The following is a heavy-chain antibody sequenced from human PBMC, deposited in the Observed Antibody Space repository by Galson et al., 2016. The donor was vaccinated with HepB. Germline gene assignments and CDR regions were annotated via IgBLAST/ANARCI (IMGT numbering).Heavy chain of an antibody. CDR3: ARRPSGAYYALYYFDY. V-gene: IGHV4-39*02. CDR1: GGSISSRNYY. J-gene: IGHJ4*02. CDR2: IYYNGII. D-gene: IGHD3-22*01. Sequence: ETLSLTCTVSGGSISSRNYYWGWIRQPPGKGLEWIWSIYYNGIIYYNPSLKSRVPISMDTSKNHLSLNLTSVTAADTAVYYCARRPSGAYYALYYFDYWGQGTLVTVSS.